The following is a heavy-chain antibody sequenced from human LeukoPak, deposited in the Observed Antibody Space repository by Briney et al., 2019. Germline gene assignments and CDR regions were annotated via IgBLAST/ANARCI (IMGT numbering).Heavy chain of an antibody. CDR2: ISSSSSYI. CDR3: ARGRLRDAFDI. J-gene: IGHJ3*02. V-gene: IGHV3-21*01. CDR1: GFTFSSYS. Sequence: GGSLRLSCAASGFTFSSYSMTWVRQAPGKGLEWVSSISSSSSYIYYADSVKGRFTISRDSAKNSLYLQMNSLRAEDTAVYYCARGRLRDAFDIWGQGTMVTVSS.